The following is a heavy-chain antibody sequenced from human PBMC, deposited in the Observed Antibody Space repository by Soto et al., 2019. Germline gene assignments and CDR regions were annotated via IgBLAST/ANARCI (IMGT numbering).Heavy chain of an antibody. D-gene: IGHD3-10*01. CDR3: AKDPSSGFAMENYFDY. Sequence: EVQLSGSGGGLVQPGGSLRLSCAASGFTFSSYAMSWVRQAPGKGLEWVSAISGSSTSTYYADSVKGRFTISRDHSKHTLYLQMNSLRAEDTAVYYCAKDPSSGFAMENYFDYWGQGTLVTVSS. V-gene: IGHV3-23*01. CDR1: GFTFSSYA. J-gene: IGHJ4*02. CDR2: ISGSSTST.